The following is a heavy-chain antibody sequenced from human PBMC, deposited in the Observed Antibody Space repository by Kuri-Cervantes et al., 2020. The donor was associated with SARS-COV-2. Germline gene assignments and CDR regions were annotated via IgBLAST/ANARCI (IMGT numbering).Heavy chain of an antibody. CDR2: ISYDGSNK. D-gene: IGHD3-10*01. CDR3: AREGGLLWFGESSGYNWFDP. V-gene: IGHV3-30*07. Sequence: CAACGYTFSSYAMHWVRQAPGKALEWVAVISYDGSNKYYADSVKGRFTISRDNSKNTLYLQMNSLRSEDTAVYYCAREGGLLWFGESSGYNWFDPWGQGTLVTVSS. CDR1: GYTFSSYA. J-gene: IGHJ5*02.